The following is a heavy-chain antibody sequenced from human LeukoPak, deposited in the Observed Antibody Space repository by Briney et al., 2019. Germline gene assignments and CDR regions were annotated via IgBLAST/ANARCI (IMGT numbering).Heavy chain of an antibody. J-gene: IGHJ4*02. Sequence: GGSLRLSCAASGFTFSSYWMHWVRQAPGKGLEWVASIKTDGSQIYYVDSVKGRFTISRDNAKNSLYLQMNSLRAEDTAVYYCARDLNWETYWGQGTLVSVSS. CDR1: GFTFSSYW. D-gene: IGHD7-27*01. CDR2: IKTDGSQI. V-gene: IGHV3-7*01. CDR3: ARDLNWETY.